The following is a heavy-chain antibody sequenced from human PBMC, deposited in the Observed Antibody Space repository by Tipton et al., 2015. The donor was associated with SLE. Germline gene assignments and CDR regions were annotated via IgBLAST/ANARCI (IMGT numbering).Heavy chain of an antibody. D-gene: IGHD7-27*01. J-gene: IGHJ2*01. CDR2: IYTSGST. Sequence: TLSLTCTVSGGSISSGSYYWSWIRQPAGKGLEWIGRIYTSGSTNYNPSLKSRVTMSVDTSKNQFSLKLSSVTAADTAVYYCARGPLTGGYWYFDLWGRGTLVAVSS. V-gene: IGHV4-61*02. CDR3: ARGPLTGGYWYFDL. CDR1: GGSISSGSYY.